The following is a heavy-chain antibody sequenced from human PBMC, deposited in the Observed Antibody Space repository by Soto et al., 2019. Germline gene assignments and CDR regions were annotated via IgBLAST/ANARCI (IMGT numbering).Heavy chain of an antibody. J-gene: IGHJ4*02. D-gene: IGHD3-22*01. CDR2: IVVGSANT. CDR1: GFTFTSSA. Sequence: SVKVSCKASGFTFTSSAVQWVRQARGQRLEWIGWIVVGSANTNYAQTFQERVTITRDMSTSTAYMELRSLRSEDTAVYYCAADRGYDSSGYHFDDWGQGTLVPVSS. CDR3: AADRGYDSSGYHFDD. V-gene: IGHV1-58*01.